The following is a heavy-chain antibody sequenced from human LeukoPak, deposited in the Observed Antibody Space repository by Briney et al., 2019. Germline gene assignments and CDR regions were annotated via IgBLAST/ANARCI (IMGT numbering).Heavy chain of an antibody. J-gene: IGHJ4*02. CDR1: GGSLSGYY. D-gene: IGHD6-25*01. CDR2: ISDSGST. V-gene: IGHV4-34*01. CDR3: VRERRLPRERYHDY. Sequence: SETLSLTCGVSGGSLSGYYWSWIRQPPGKGLEWIGEISDSGSTNYNPSLESRVTISVDTSKNQFSLKLTSVTAADTAVYFCVRERRLPRERYHDYWGQGTLVTVSS.